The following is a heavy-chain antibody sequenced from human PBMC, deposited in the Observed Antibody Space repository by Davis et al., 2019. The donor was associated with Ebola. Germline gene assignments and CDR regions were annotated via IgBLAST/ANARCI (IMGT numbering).Heavy chain of an antibody. V-gene: IGHV3-53*01. D-gene: IGHD6-13*01. CDR2: IYSGGST. J-gene: IGHJ5*02. CDR1: GFTVSSNY. Sequence: GESLKIPCAASGFTVSSNYMSWLRQAPGKGLEWVSVIYSGGSTYYADSVKGRFTISRHNSKNTLYLQMNSLRAEDTALYYCAKDPLMYTSTWYPNWFDPWGQGTLVTVSS. CDR3: AKDPLMYTSTWYPNWFDP.